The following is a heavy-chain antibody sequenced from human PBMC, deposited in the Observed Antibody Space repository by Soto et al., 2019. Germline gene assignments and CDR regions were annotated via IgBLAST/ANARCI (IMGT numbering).Heavy chain of an antibody. CDR1: GYTFTSYG. V-gene: IGHV1-18*01. J-gene: IGHJ6*03. CDR3: ARVTTVTPIYYYCYMDV. CDR2: ISAYNGNT. Sequence: QVQLVQSGAEVKKPGASVKVSCKASGYTFTSYGISWVRQAPGQGLEWMGWISAYNGNTNYAQKLQGRVTMTTDTSTSTAYMELRSLRSDDTAVYYCARVTTVTPIYYYCYMDVWGKGTTVTVSS. D-gene: IGHD4-4*01.